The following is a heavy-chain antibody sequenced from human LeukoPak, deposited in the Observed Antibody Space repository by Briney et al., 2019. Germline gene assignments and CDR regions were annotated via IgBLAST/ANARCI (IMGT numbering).Heavy chain of an antibody. J-gene: IGHJ4*02. V-gene: IGHV4-39*01. CDR1: GGSISSSSYY. CDR2: IYYSGST. CDR3: ASWGGYSYGSPFDY. Sequence: SETLSLTCTVSGGSISSSSYYWGWIRQPPGKGLEWIGSIYYSGSTYYNPSLKSRVTISVDTSKNQFSLKLSPVTAADTAVYYCASWGGYSYGSPFDYWGQGTLVTVSS. D-gene: IGHD5-18*01.